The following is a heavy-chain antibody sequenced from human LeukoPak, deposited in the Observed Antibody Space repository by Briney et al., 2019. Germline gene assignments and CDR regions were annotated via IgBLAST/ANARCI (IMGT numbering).Heavy chain of an antibody. CDR1: GFTFSSYA. CDR3: AREGNSPFDY. CDR2: IWYDGHNK. Sequence: GGSLRLSCAASGFTFSSYAVHWVRQAPGKGLEWVAVIWYDGHNKYYADSVKGRFTISRDNSKKLLFLQMNSLRVEDTAVYYCAREGNSPFDYWGQGTLVTVSS. J-gene: IGHJ4*02. D-gene: IGHD5-18*01. V-gene: IGHV3-33*01.